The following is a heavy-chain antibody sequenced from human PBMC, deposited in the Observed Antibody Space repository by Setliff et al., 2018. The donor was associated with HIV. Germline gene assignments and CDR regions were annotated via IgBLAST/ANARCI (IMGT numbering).Heavy chain of an antibody. CDR3: AGGFWGGPLFDP. V-gene: IGHV4-39*01. J-gene: IGHJ5*01. D-gene: IGHD3-3*01. CDR1: GDSIRSRSFY. CDR2: IYYVGGT. Sequence: SETLSLTCNVSGDSIRSRSFYWAWIRQPPGERPEWIGTIYYVGGTYYNPYLKSRASIFVDTSKNQFSLKLYSVTAADTAVYYCAGGFWGGPLFDPWGRGTLVTVSS.